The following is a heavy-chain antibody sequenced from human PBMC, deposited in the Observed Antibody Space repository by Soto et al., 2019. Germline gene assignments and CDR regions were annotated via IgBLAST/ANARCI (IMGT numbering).Heavy chain of an antibody. CDR3: ARDYRYCSSTSCASRGFDP. CDR1: GGTFSSYA. Sequence: SVKVSCKASGGTFSSYAISWVRQAPGQGLEWMGGIIPIFGTANYAQKFQGRVAITADESTSTAYMELSSLRSEDTAVYYCARDYRYCSSTSCASRGFDPWGQGTLVTVSS. V-gene: IGHV1-69*13. CDR2: IIPIFGTA. J-gene: IGHJ5*02. D-gene: IGHD2-2*01.